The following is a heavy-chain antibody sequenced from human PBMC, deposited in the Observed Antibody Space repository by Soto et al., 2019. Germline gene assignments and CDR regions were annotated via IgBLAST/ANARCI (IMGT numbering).Heavy chain of an antibody. D-gene: IGHD4-4*01. Sequence: ASVKVSCKASGYTFTSYYMHWVRQAPGQGLEWMGIINPSGGSTSYAQKFQGRVTMTRDTSTSTVYMEPSSLRSEDTAVYYCARAGGYSKDYYYGMDVWGQGTTVTVSS. CDR2: INPSGGST. CDR3: ARAGGYSKDYYYGMDV. J-gene: IGHJ6*02. V-gene: IGHV1-46*01. CDR1: GYTFTSYY.